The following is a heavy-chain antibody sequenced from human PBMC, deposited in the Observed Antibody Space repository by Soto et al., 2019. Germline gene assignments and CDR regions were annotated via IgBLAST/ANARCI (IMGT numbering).Heavy chain of an antibody. CDR3: ASRREYCSGGSCRTLDAIDI. J-gene: IGHJ3*02. CDR2: IYPGDSDT. Sequence: GESLKISCKGSGYSFTSYWIGWVRQMPGKGLEWMGIIYPGDSDTRYSPSFQGQVTISADKSISTAYLQWSSLKASDTAMYYCASRREYCSGGSCRTLDAIDIWGQGTMVT. V-gene: IGHV5-51*01. CDR1: GYSFTSYW. D-gene: IGHD2-15*01.